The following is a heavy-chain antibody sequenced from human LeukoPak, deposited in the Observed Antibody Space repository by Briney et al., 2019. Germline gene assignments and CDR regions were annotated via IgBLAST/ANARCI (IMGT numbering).Heavy chain of an antibody. CDR2: INPSGGST. V-gene: IGHV1-46*01. CDR1: GYAFTSQD. CDR3: ARDGYGDFWSGYYTH. J-gene: IGHJ4*02. D-gene: IGHD3-3*01. Sequence: ASVKVSCKASGYAFTSQDINWVRQAPGQGLEWMGIINPSGGSTSYAQKFQGRVTMTRDMSTSTVYMELSSLRSEDTAVYYCARDGYGDFWSGYYTHWGQGTLVTVSS.